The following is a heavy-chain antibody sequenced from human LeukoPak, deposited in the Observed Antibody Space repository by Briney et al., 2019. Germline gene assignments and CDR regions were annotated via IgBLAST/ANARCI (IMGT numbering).Heavy chain of an antibody. CDR1: GFTVSSNY. J-gene: IGHJ4*02. V-gene: IGHV3-53*04. Sequence: PGGSLRLSCGASGFTVSSNYMSWVRQAPGKELEWGSVIYSGGSTYYADSVKGRFTTSRPNSKTTLYLQMNSLRAEDTAVYYCAWAPYDSSGYFDYWGQGTLVTVSS. D-gene: IGHD3-22*01. CDR3: AWAPYDSSGYFDY. CDR2: IYSGGST.